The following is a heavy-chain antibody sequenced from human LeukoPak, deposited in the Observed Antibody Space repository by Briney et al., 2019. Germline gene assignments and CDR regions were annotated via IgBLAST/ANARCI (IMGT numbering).Heavy chain of an antibody. CDR1: GGTFSSYA. V-gene: IGHV1-69*05. CDR2: IIPIFGTA. J-gene: IGHJ6*03. Sequence: SVKVSCKASGGTFSSYAISWVRQAPGQGLEWMGGIIPIFGTANYAQKFQGRVTITTDESTSTAYMELSSLRSEDTAVYYCARTAGGSGWCPNYYYYYMDVWGKGTTVTVSS. D-gene: IGHD6-19*01. CDR3: ARTAGGSGWCPNYYYYYMDV.